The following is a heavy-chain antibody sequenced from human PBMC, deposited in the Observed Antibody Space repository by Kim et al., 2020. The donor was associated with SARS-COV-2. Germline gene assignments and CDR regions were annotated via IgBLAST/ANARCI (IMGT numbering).Heavy chain of an antibody. J-gene: IGHJ5*02. D-gene: IGHD6-13*01. CDR3: ARSIAAAPFDP. Sequence: TNDNPALKSRVTISVDTSKNQFSLKLSSVTAADTAVYYCARSIAAAPFDPWGQGTLVTVSS. CDR2: T. V-gene: IGHV4-59*01.